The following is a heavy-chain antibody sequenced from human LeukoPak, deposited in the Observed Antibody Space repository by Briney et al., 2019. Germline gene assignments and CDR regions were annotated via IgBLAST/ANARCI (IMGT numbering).Heavy chain of an antibody. J-gene: IGHJ3*02. CDR2: INPSGGST. CDR1: GYTFTSYY. Sequence: ASVKVSCKASGYTFTSYYMHWVRQAPQQGLEWMGIINPSGGSTSYAQKFQGRVTMTRDTSTSTVYMELSSLRSEDTAVYYCAREGGFRAFDIWGQGTMVTVSS. V-gene: IGHV1-46*01. D-gene: IGHD2-15*01. CDR3: AREGGFRAFDI.